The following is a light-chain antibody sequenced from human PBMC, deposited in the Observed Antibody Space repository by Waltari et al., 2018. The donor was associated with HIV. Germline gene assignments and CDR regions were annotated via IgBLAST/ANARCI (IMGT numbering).Light chain of an antibody. CDR1: NIGSKG. V-gene: IGLV3-21*02. CDR3: QVWDSSTDLRV. Sequence: SYVLTQPPSVSVAPGQTARITCGGNNIGSKGVHWYQQKPSQAPVLVVYDASDRPSGIPERFSGSSSWNTATLTISRVEAGDEADFYCQVWDSSTDLRVFGGGTKLTVL. J-gene: IGLJ2*01. CDR2: DAS.